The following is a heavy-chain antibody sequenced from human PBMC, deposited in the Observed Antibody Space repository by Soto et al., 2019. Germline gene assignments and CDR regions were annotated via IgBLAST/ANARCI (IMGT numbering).Heavy chain of an antibody. Sequence: LRLSCAACGFTFSSYGMHWVRQAPGKGLEWVAVISYDGSNKYYADSVKGRFTISRDNSKNTLYLQMNSLRAEDTAVYYCAKLGIPVVSQYYFDSWGQGSLVTVSS. CDR2: ISYDGSNK. V-gene: IGHV3-30*18. CDR1: GFTFSSYG. J-gene: IGHJ4*02. D-gene: IGHD2-15*01. CDR3: AKLGIPVVSQYYFDS.